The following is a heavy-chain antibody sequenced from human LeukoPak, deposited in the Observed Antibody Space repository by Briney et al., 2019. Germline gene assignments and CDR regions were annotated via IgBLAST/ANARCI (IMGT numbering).Heavy chain of an antibody. CDR3: ARDSPERGYSYGPLDNYFDY. CDR2: IKQDGSEK. D-gene: IGHD5-18*01. CDR1: GFSFTTYW. V-gene: IGHV3-7*01. J-gene: IGHJ4*02. Sequence: GGSLRLSCAASGFSFTTYWMGWVRQAPGKGLEWVANIKQDGSEKYHVDSVKGRFTISRDNAKNSLYLQMNSLRAEDTAMYYCARDSPERGYSYGPLDNYFDYWGQGTLVTVSS.